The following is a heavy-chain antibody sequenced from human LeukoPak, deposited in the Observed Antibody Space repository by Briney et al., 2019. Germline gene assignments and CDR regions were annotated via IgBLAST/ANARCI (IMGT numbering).Heavy chain of an antibody. J-gene: IGHJ4*02. D-gene: IGHD3-3*01. Sequence: GGSLRLSCAASGFTFGNAWMSWVRQAPGKGLEWVGRIKSKTDGGTTDYAAPVKGRFTISRDDSKDTLYLQMNSLKTEDTAVYYCTTRDFRSTSHLPDYWGQGTLVTVSS. CDR2: IKSKTDGGTT. CDR1: GFTFGNAW. CDR3: TTRDFRSTSHLPDY. V-gene: IGHV3-15*01.